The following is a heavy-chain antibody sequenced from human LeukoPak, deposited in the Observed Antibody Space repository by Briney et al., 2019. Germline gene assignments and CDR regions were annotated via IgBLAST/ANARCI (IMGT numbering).Heavy chain of an antibody. Sequence: ASVKVSCKASGYTFISYDINWLRQATGQGLEWMGWMNPNSGNTGYAQKFQDRVTITRNTSITTAYMELSSLRSEDTAVYYCARDGYNYDYLDYWGQGTLVTVSS. CDR2: MNPNSGNT. V-gene: IGHV1-8*03. CDR3: ARDGYNYDYLDY. J-gene: IGHJ4*02. D-gene: IGHD5-24*01. CDR1: GYTFISYD.